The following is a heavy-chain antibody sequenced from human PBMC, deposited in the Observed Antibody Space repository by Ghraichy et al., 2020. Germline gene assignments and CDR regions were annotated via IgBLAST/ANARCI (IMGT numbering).Heavy chain of an antibody. CDR1: GGSFSGYY. J-gene: IGHJ4*02. CDR3: GRRSAGLAGEKLDSYFDY. Sequence: SETLSLTCAVYGGSFSGYYWSWIRQPPGKGLEWIGEINHSGSTNYNPSLKSRVIISVDTSKNQFSLKLSSVTAADTAVYYCGRRSAGLAGEKLDSYFDYWGQGTLVTVSS. D-gene: IGHD3-3*02. V-gene: IGHV4-34*01. CDR2: INHSGST.